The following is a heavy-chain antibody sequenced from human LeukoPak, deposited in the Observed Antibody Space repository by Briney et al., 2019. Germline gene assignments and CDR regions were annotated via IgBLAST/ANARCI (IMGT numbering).Heavy chain of an antibody. D-gene: IGHD3-22*01. Sequence: SETLSLTCTVSGGSISSSSYYWGWIRQPPGKGLEWIGSIYYSGSTYYNPSLKSRVTISVDTSKNQFSLKLSSVTAADTAVYYCARMMVYDSSGYYYGSVGYFDYWGQGTLVTVSS. V-gene: IGHV4-39*07. CDR3: ARMMVYDSSGYYYGSVGYFDY. CDR1: GGSISSSSYY. J-gene: IGHJ4*02. CDR2: IYYSGST.